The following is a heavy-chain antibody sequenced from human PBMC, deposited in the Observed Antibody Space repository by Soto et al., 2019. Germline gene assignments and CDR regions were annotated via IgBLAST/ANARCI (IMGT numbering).Heavy chain of an antibody. D-gene: IGHD1-26*01. CDR2: TYYRSKWYY. CDR1: GDSVSSNSAG. Sequence: PSQILSLTCAITGDSVSSNSAGWRWVRQSPSRGLEWLGRTYYRSKWYYEYAVSVRGRITINPDTSKNQYSLQLNSVTPEDTAVYFCARGEQYSGRIFDYWGQGXLVTVYS. J-gene: IGHJ4*01. V-gene: IGHV6-1*01. CDR3: ARGEQYSGRIFDY.